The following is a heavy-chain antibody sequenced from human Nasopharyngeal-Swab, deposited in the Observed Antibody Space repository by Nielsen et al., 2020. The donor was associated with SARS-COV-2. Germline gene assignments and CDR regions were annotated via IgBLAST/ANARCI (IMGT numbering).Heavy chain of an antibody. V-gene: IGHV3-9*01. J-gene: IGHJ1*01. Sequence: SLKISCAASGFTFDDYAMHWVRQAPGKGLEWVSGITWNSGRLGYADSVKGRFTISRDNSKNTLYLQMNSLRAEDTAVYYCAKPLSGYYYFQHWGQGTLVTVSS. CDR1: GFTFDDYA. CDR3: AKPLSGYYYFQH. CDR2: ITWNSGRL. D-gene: IGHD3-22*01.